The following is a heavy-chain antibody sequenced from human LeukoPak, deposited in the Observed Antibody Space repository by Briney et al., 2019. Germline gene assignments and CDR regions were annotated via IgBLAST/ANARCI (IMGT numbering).Heavy chain of an antibody. CDR2: IYDSGST. CDR1: GVSISSGGYY. Sequence: SETLCLTCTVSGVSISSGGYYWSWLRQPPEKGVEWIGYIYDSGSTYYNPSLKSLATTAVNRSKNQFSLKVSPVTAADTAVYYCARDDSSSWYSDYWGQGTLVTVSS. D-gene: IGHD6-13*01. V-gene: IGHV4-30-2*01. J-gene: IGHJ4*02. CDR3: ARDDSSSWYSDY.